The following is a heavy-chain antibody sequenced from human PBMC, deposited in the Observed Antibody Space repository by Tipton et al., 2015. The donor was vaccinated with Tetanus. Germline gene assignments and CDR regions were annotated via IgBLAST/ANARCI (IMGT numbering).Heavy chain of an antibody. CDR2: INHSGST. Sequence: LRLSCAVYGGSFSGYYWSWIRQPPGKGLEWIGEINHSGSTNYNPSLKSRVTISVDTSKNQFSLKLSSVTAADTAVYYCARGLLVVVPAAWGRYNWFDPWGQGTLVTVSS. J-gene: IGHJ5*02. CDR1: GGSFSGYY. D-gene: IGHD2-2*01. CDR3: ARGLLVVVPAAWGRYNWFDP. V-gene: IGHV4-34*01.